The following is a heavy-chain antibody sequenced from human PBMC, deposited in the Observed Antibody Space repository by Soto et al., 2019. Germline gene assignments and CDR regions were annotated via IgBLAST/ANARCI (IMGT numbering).Heavy chain of an antibody. CDR2: IYHSGST. Sequence: LRETLSLTCAVSGGSISSSNWWSWVRQPPGKGLEWIGEIYHSGSTNYNPSLKSRVTISVDKSKNQFSLKLSSVTAADTAVYYCARGRSTTTVTLLGLDPWGQGTLVTVSS. CDR1: GGSISSSNW. J-gene: IGHJ5*02. D-gene: IGHD4-17*01. V-gene: IGHV4-4*02. CDR3: ARGRSTTTVTLLGLDP.